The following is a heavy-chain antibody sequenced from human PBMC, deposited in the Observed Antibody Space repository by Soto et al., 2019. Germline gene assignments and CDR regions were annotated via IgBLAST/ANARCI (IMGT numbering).Heavy chain of an antibody. CDR2: IFHTGNT. Sequence: SETLSLTCAVSGGSTSSVGYSWNWIRQPPGRGLEWIGYIFHTGNTYYNPSLRRRVTISIDRSKSQFSLKLISVTAADTAVYLCAGAPIFAGTWRFDPWGQGTLVTVSS. CDR3: AGAPIFAGTWRFDP. J-gene: IGHJ5*02. V-gene: IGHV4-30-2*01. D-gene: IGHD3-3*02. CDR1: GGSTSSVGYS.